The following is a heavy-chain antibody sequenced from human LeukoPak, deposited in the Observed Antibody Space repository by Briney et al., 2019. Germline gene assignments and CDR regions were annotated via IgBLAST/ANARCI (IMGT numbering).Heavy chain of an antibody. D-gene: IGHD3-3*01. Sequence: SETLSLTCAVYGGSFSGYYWSWIRQPPGKGLEWIGEINHSGSTNYNPSLKSRVTISVDTSKNQFSLKLSSVTAADTAVYYCAREPDLDYDLDYYYMDVWGKGTTVTVSS. CDR2: INHSGST. V-gene: IGHV4-34*01. J-gene: IGHJ6*03. CDR3: AREPDLDYDLDYYYMDV. CDR1: GGSFSGYY.